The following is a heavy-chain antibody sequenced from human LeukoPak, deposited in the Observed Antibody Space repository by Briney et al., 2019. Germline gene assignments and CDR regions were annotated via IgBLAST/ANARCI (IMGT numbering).Heavy chain of an antibody. D-gene: IGHD3-10*01. V-gene: IGHV3-11*01. Sequence: GGSLRLSCAASGFTFSDYYMSWIRQAPGKGLEWVSYISSSGSTVYYADSVKGRFTISRDNAKNSLYLQMNSLRAEDTAVYYCARELLLWFGELLPIDYWGQGTLVTVSS. CDR3: ARELLLWFGELLPIDY. CDR1: GFTFSDYY. J-gene: IGHJ4*02. CDR2: ISSSGSTV.